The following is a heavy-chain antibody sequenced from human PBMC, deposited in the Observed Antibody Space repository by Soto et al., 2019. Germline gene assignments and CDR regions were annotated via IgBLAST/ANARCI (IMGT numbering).Heavy chain of an antibody. CDR3: AREAIAVLNGFDP. CDR1: GLNISRFS. J-gene: IGHJ5*02. V-gene: IGHV3-48*02. CDR2: ISSSSSTI. D-gene: IGHD6-19*01. Sequence: RLACAGSGLNISRFSMSWVSKAPGKGLEWVSYISSSSSTIYYADSVKGRFTISRDNAKNSLYLQMNSLRDEDTAVYYCAREAIAVLNGFDPWGQGTLVTVSS.